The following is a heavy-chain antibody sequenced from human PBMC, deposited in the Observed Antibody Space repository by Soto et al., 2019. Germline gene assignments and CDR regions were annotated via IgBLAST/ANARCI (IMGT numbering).Heavy chain of an antibody. CDR3: VTARYSSSYWFDP. J-gene: IGHJ5*02. Sequence: GGSLRLSCAASGFSFSSYSMHWVRQAPGKGLEWVAVVSFDGSNKYYANSVKDRFTVSRDNSKNTMYVQMNSLKPEDTAVYYCVTARYSSSYWFDPWGQGTLVTVSS. CDR1: GFSFSSYS. D-gene: IGHD6-13*01. CDR2: VSFDGSNK. V-gene: IGHV3-30-3*01.